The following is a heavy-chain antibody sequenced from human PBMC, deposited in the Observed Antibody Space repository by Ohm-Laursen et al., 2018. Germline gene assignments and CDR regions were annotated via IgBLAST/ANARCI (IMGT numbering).Heavy chain of an antibody. CDR2: INPHRGAT. CDR3: ARDSASGYYEY. V-gene: IGHV1-2*02. J-gene: IGHJ4*02. CDR1: GYTFTGYY. D-gene: IGHD3-22*01. Sequence: ASVKVSCKASGYTFTGYYMHWVRQAPGQGLEWMGWINPHRGATNYAQKFQGRVTMTRDTSINTAYMELTRLRPDDTAVYYCARDSASGYYEYWGQGTLVTVSS.